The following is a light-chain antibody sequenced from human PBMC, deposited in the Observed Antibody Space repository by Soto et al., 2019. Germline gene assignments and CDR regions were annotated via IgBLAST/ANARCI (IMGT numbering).Light chain of an antibody. J-gene: IGLJ3*02. CDR2: LEGSGSY. CDR3: ETWDSNTRV. CDR1: SGHSSYI. V-gene: IGLV4-60*02. Sequence: QSVLTQSSSASASRGSSVKLTCTLSSGHSSYIIAWHQQQPGKAPRSLMKLEGSGSYNKGSGVPDRFSGSSSGADRYLTISNLPFEDEADYYCETWDSNTRVFGGGTKLTVL.